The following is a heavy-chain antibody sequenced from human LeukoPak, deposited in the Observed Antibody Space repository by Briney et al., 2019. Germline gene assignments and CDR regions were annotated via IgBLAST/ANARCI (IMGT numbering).Heavy chain of an antibody. V-gene: IGHV1-2*02. CDR3: ARDYSYYYDSSGYPDAFDI. D-gene: IGHD3-22*01. Sequence: ASVKVSCKASGYTFTGYYTHWVRQAPGQGLEWMGLINPNSGGTNYAQKFQGRVTMTRDTSISTAYMELSRLRSDDTAVYYCARDYSYYYDSSGYPDAFDIWGQGTMVTVSS. CDR2: INPNSGGT. J-gene: IGHJ3*02. CDR1: GYTFTGYY.